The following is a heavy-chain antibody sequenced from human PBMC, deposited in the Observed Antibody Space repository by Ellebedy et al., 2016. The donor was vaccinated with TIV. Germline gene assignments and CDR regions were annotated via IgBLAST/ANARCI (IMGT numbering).Heavy chain of an antibody. V-gene: IGHV3-72*01. CDR3: VTGTNWKGGSGVFDI. CDR1: GFTFSDHL. Sequence: GESLKISCAASGFTFSDHLMDWVRQAPGKGLEWVARTRSKVSGYTVEYAASVKGRFTISRDDSKNSLYLQMNSLKIEDTAVYYCVTGTNWKGGSGVFDIWGQGTMVTVSS. J-gene: IGHJ3*02. D-gene: IGHD2-8*01. CDR2: TRSKVSGYTV.